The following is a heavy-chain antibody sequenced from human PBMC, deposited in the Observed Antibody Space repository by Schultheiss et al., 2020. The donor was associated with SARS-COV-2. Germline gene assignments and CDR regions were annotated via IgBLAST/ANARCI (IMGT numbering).Heavy chain of an antibody. CDR1: GGSFSGYY. CDR3: ARVPRLGFYFDY. Sequence: SQTLSLTCAVYGGSFSGYYWSWIRQPPGKGLEWIGEINHSGSTNYNPSLKSRVTISVDTSKNQFSLKLSSVTAADTAVYYCARVPRLGFYFDYWGQGTLVTVSS. D-gene: IGHD5-12*01. V-gene: IGHV4-34*01. CDR2: INHSGST. J-gene: IGHJ4*02.